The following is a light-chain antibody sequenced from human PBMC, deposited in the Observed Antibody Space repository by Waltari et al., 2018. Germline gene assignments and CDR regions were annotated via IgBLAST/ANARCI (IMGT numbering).Light chain of an antibody. CDR2: DAS. CDR3: QQYNRWPPIT. J-gene: IGKJ5*01. V-gene: IGKV3-15*01. CDR1: QSIATN. Sequence: EVVMTQSPDTLSVSPGGRATLSCRASQSIATNSAWYQQRRCQAPRLLIFDASTRATSISGRFSGSGSGTEFTLTISSLQSDDSAVYYCQQYNRWPPITFGQGTRLEIK.